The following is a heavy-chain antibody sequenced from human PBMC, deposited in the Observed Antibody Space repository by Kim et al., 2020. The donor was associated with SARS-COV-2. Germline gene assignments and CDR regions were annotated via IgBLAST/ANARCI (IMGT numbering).Heavy chain of an antibody. Sequence: SVKVSCKASGGTFSSYAISWVRQAPGQGLEWMGGIIPIFGTANYAQKFQGRVTITADESTSTAYMELSSLRSEDTAVYYCARYGPIYNWNYLVHYYYGMDVWGQGTTVTVSS. CDR3: ARYGPIYNWNYLVHYYYGMDV. CDR2: IIPIFGTA. CDR1: GGTFSSYA. V-gene: IGHV1-69*13. D-gene: IGHD1-7*01. J-gene: IGHJ6*02.